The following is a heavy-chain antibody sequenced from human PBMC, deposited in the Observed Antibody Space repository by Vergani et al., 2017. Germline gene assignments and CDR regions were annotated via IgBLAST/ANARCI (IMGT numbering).Heavy chain of an antibody. CDR1: GGSISSYY. CDR2: IYYSGST. Sequence: QVQLQESGPGLVKPSETLSLTCTVSGGSISSYYWSWIRQPPGKGLEWIGYIYYSGSTNYNPSLKSRVTISVDTSKNQFSLKLSSVTAADTAVYYCARGTNSISSGWDGGWFDPWGQGTLVTVSS. D-gene: IGHD6-19*01. CDR3: ARGTNSISSGWDGGWFDP. V-gene: IGHV4-59*01. J-gene: IGHJ5*02.